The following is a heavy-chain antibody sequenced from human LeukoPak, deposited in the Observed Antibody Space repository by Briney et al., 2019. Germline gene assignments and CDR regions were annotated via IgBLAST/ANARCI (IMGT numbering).Heavy chain of an antibody. CDR1: GGSISSYY. CDR3: ARHPPGGHNWYFDL. J-gene: IGHJ2*01. CDR2: IYYSGST. Sequence: SETLSLTCTVSGGSISSYYWSWIRQPPGKGLEWIGYIYYSGSTNYNPSLKSRVTISVDTSKNQFSLKLSSVTAADTAVYYCARHPPGGHNWYFDLWGRGTLVTVSS. V-gene: IGHV4-59*08. D-gene: IGHD3-16*01.